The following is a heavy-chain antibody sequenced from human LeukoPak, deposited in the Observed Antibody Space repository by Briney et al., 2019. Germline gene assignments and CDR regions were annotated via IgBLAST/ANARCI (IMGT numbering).Heavy chain of an antibody. V-gene: IGHV4-34*01. CDR2: INHSGST. D-gene: IGHD3-9*01. Sequence: SGTLSLTCAVYGGSFSGYYWSWIRQPPGKGLEWIGEINHSGSTNYNPSLKSRATISVDTSKNQFSLKLSSVTAADTAVYYCARGRPVRYFDWLPIFPELDYWGQGTLVTVSS. CDR1: GGSFSGYY. J-gene: IGHJ4*02. CDR3: ARGRPVRYFDWLPIFPELDY.